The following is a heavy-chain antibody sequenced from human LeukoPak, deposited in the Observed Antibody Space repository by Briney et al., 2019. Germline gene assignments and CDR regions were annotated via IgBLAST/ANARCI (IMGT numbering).Heavy chain of an antibody. Sequence: TSETLSLTCTVSGGSVSSGSYYWRWIRQPPGKGLEWIGNIYHSGSTKYSPSLKSRVTISIDTSKNQFSLKLSSVTAADTAVYYCASRVAGTSMDDWGQGTTVTVSS. CDR1: GGSVSSGSYY. CDR2: IYHSGST. J-gene: IGHJ6*02. V-gene: IGHV4-61*01. D-gene: IGHD6-19*01. CDR3: ASRVAGTSMDD.